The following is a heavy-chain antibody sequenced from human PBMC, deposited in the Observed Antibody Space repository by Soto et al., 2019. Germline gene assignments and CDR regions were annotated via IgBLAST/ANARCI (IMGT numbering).Heavy chain of an antibody. V-gene: IGHV4-39*01. CDR3: ARLQYQLLSYNWFDP. Sequence: SKTLSLTCTVSGGSISSSSYYWGWIRQPPGKGLEWIGSIYYSGSTYYNPSLKSRVTISVDTSKNQFSLKLSSVTAADTAVYYCARLQYQLLSYNWFDPWGQGTLVTVSS. D-gene: IGHD2-2*01. CDR2: IYYSGST. CDR1: GGSISSSSYY. J-gene: IGHJ5*02.